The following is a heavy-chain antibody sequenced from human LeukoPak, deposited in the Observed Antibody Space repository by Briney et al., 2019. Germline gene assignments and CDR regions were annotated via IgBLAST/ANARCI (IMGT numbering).Heavy chain of an antibody. D-gene: IGHD3-3*01. V-gene: IGHV3-23*01. CDR1: GFTFNTYA. CDR3: ARDGRYYDFWSGYYPYNWFDP. Sequence: PGGSLRLSCAASGFTFNTYAMSWVRQAPGKGLEWVSAIVGSGGRTYYAHSVKGRFTISRDNAKNSLYLQMNSLRAEDTAVYYCARDGRYYDFWSGYYPYNWFDPWGQGTLVTVSS. CDR2: IVGSGGRT. J-gene: IGHJ5*02.